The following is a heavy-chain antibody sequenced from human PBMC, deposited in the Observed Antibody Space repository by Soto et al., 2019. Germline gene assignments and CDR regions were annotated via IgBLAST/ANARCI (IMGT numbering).Heavy chain of an antibody. Sequence: GGSLRLSCAASGFTFNTYAMTWVRQAPGKGLEWLSTISGSGSSRYYLDSVRGRFTISRDNSKNTLYLHMNSLRADDTALYYCAKYYTATTSYYYYHGMDVWGQGTAVTVSS. V-gene: IGHV3-23*01. CDR2: ISGSGSSR. CDR1: GFTFNTYA. J-gene: IGHJ6*02. D-gene: IGHD4-17*01. CDR3: AKYYTATTSYYYYHGMDV.